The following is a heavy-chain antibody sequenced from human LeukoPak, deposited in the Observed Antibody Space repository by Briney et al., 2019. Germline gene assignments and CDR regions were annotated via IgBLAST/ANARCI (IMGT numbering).Heavy chain of an antibody. CDR2: ISLSGLT. CDR3: SRENGAFSPFGF. CDR1: GFTFSDYS. J-gene: IGHJ4*02. Sequence: GSLRLSCAASGFTFSDYSMNWVRQSPGQGLEWIGEISLSGLTNYSPSLSGRVTMSLDKPKNQLSLNLSSVTAADTAVYYCSRENGAFSPFGFWGQGTLVTVPS. V-gene: IGHV4-4*02. D-gene: IGHD2-8*01.